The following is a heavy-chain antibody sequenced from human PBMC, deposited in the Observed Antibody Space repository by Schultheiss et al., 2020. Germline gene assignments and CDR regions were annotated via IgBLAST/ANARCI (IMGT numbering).Heavy chain of an antibody. CDR1: GFTFSSYG. Sequence: GESLKISCAASGFTFSSYGMHWVRQAPVKGLEWVAVISYDGSNKYYADSVKGRFTISRDNSKNTLYLQMNSLRAEDTAVYYCAKDVIAWTDYWGQGTLVTVSS. J-gene: IGHJ4*02. CDR2: ISYDGSNK. CDR3: AKDVIAWTDY. D-gene: IGHD1-1*01. V-gene: IGHV3-30*18.